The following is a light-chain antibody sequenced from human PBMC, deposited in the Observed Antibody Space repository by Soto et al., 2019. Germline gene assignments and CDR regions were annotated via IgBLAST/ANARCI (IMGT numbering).Light chain of an antibody. V-gene: IGLV2-14*03. CDR1: SSDVGRHNA. CDR3: SSYRVGGSYV. CDR2: DVS. Sequence: QSVLTQPASVSGSPGQSITISCSGTSSDVGRHNAVSWYQQHPGKVPQLMIYDVSIRPSGISDRLSASKSGNMASLTISGLQAEDEADYYCSSYRVGGSYVFGTGPKVTVL. J-gene: IGLJ1*01.